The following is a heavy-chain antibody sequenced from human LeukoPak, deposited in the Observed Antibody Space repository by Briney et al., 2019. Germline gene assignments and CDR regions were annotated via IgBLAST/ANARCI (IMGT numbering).Heavy chain of an antibody. CDR1: GDTFGNYD. CDR2: ILPVLGRP. J-gene: IGHJ5*02. D-gene: IGHD6-19*01. V-gene: IGHV1-69*10. CDR3: ARGGWQTTGWYADH. Sequence: ASVTVSCTSSGDTFGNYDFAWVRLAPGQGREWMGGILPVLGRPDYAQRFQDRITITADESTSTVYLQLSSLRSDDTAVYYCARGGWQTTGWYADHWGQGTLVTVAS.